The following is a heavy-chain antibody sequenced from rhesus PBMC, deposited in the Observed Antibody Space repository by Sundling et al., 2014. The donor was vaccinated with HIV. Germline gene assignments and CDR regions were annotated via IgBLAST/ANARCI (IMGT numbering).Heavy chain of an antibody. V-gene: IGHV2S1*01. Sequence: QVTLKESGPALVKPTQTLTLTCAFSGFSLTTSGMGVGWIRQPPGKPLEWLANIYWDDDKYYSTSLKTRLTISKDTSKNQVVLTMTNMDPVDTATYYCVRRRFIAAAGWYFDLWGPGTPITISS. CDR2: IYWDDDK. CDR1: GFSLTTSGMG. CDR3: VRRRFIAAAGWYFDL. D-gene: IGHD6-25*01. J-gene: IGHJ2*01.